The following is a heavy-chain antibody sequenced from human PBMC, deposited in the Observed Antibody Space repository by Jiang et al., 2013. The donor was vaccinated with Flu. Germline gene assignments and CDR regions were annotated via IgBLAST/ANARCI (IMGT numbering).Heavy chain of an antibody. CDR2: ISAYNGNT. Sequence: GAEVKKPGASVKVSRKASGYTFTSYGISWVRQAPGQGLEWMGWISAYNGNTNYAQKLQGRVTMTTDTSTSTAYMELRSLRSDDTAVYYCARDRGGSGWYFGGGYFDYWGQGTLVTVSS. CDR3: ARDRGGSGWYFGGGYFDY. V-gene: IGHV1-18*01. J-gene: IGHJ4*02. D-gene: IGHD6-19*01. CDR1: GYTFTSYG.